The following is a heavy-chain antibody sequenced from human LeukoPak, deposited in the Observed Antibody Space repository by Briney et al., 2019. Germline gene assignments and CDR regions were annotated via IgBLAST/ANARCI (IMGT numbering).Heavy chain of an antibody. V-gene: IGHV5-51*01. CDR2: IYPGDSDT. CDR1: GYSFTNYW. CDR3: ARRYDNTGHYVY. J-gene: IGHJ4*02. D-gene: IGHD3-22*01. Sequence: GESLKISCKGFGYSFTNYWIAWVRQMPGKGLEWMGIIYPGDSDTRYSPSFQGQVTISADKSINTAYLQWSSLKASDTATYYCARRYDNTGHYVYWGQGTLVTVSS.